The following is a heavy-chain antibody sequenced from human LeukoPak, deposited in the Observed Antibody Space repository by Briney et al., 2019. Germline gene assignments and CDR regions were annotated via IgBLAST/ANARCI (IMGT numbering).Heavy chain of an antibody. V-gene: IGHV3-21*01. CDR2: ISGSGSDK. D-gene: IGHD4-11*01. CDR3: ASDLSSVTLFDR. Sequence: PGGSLSLSCEASGFTFSRHKINRVRLAPGKGLEWVSSISGSGSDKFYADSLRGRFTISRDNAKNSLSLQMNNLRPDDTAVYFCASDLSSVTLFDRWGQGAVVTVSS. CDR1: GFTFSRHK. J-gene: IGHJ4*02.